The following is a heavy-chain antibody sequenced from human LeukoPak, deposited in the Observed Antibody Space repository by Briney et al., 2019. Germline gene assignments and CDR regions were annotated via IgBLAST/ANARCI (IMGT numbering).Heavy chain of an antibody. J-gene: IGHJ4*02. D-gene: IGHD3-22*01. CDR2: IKQDGGEK. Sequence: GGSLRLSCAASGFTFSTYWMSWVRQAPGKGLGWVASIKQDGGEKYYVDSVRGRFTISRDTAENSLYLQMNSLRAEDTAVYYCARDFSNKFYFDSSGFDYWGQGTLVTVSS. CDR3: ARDFSNKFYFDSSGFDY. CDR1: GFTFSTYW. V-gene: IGHV3-7*05.